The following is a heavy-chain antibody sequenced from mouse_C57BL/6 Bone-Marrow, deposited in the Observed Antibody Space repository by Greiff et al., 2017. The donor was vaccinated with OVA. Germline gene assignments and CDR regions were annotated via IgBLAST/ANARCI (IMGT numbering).Heavy chain of an antibody. Sequence: QVQLQQPGAELVKPGASVKMSCKASGYTFTSYWITWVKQRPGQGLEWIGDIYPGSGSTNYNEKFKSKATLTVDTSSSTAYMQLSSLTSEDSAVYYCARPSYYYGSSYWWYFDVWGTGTTVTVSS. CDR1: GYTFTSYW. V-gene: IGHV1-55*01. CDR3: ARPSYYYGSSYWWYFDV. D-gene: IGHD1-1*01. J-gene: IGHJ1*03. CDR2: IYPGSGST.